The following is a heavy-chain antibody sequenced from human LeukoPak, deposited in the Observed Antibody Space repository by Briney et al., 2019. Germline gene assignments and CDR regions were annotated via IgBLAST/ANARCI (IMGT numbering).Heavy chain of an antibody. CDR3: AKGLLTKTHGISWDPFDS. CDR1: GGSISSSSYY. D-gene: IGHD6-13*01. Sequence: PSETLSLTCTVSGGSISSSSYYWGWIRQPPGKGLEWIVSIYYSGSTYYNPSLKSRVTISVDTSKNQFSLKLSSVTAADTAVYYCAKGLLTKTHGISWDPFDSWGQGTLVSVS. V-gene: IGHV4-39*07. CDR2: IYYSGST. J-gene: IGHJ4*02.